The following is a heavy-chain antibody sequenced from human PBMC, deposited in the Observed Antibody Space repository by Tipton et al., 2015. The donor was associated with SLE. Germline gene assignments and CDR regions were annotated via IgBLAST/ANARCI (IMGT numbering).Heavy chain of an antibody. CDR3: ARDGDRGGIEDWYFDL. D-gene: IGHD3-10*01. CDR1: GASISSHY. J-gene: IGHJ2*01. CDR2: IYYSGST. V-gene: IGHV4-59*11. Sequence: LRLSCTVSGASISSHYWSWIRQPPGKGLEWIGYIYYSGSTNYNPSLKSRVTISVDTSKNQFSLKLNSVTAADTAVYYCARDGDRGGIEDWYFDLWGRGTLVTVSS.